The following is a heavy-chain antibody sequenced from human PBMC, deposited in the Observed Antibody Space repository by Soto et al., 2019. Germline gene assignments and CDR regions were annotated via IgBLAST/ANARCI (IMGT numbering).Heavy chain of an antibody. CDR1: GGSISSSNYY. J-gene: IGHJ4*02. Sequence: QVQLQESGPGLVKPSQTLSLTCTVSGGSISSSNYYWSWIRQPPVKGLEWIGFISYSGTTHYSASLRSRVSISVDTSKNQFSLDLSSVTAADTAVYYCATMGTPVTGLYYFDYWGQGTLVTVSS. V-gene: IGHV4-30-4*01. CDR3: ATMGTPVTGLYYFDY. CDR2: ISYSGTT. D-gene: IGHD4-17*01.